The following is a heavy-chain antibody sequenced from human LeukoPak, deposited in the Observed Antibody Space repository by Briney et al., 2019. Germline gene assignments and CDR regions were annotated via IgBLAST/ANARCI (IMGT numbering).Heavy chain of an antibody. CDR3: ARHKSSGSYPLDY. CDR2: IYFSGST. CDR1: GGSISTYF. D-gene: IGHD3-22*01. Sequence: SETLSLTCAVSGGSISTYFWSWIRQPPGKGLEWIGHIYFSGSTNYNPSLESRVTISVDTSKNQFSLTLSSVTAADTAVYYCARHKSSGSYPLDYWGQGILVTVSS. V-gene: IGHV4-59*08. J-gene: IGHJ4*02.